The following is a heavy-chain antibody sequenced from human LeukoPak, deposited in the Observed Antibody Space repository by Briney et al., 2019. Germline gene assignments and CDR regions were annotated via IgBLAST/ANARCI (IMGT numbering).Heavy chain of an antibody. V-gene: IGHV3-7*01. J-gene: IGHJ2*01. CDR3: ARTKTEWILDL. CDR2: IRQDRDYI. D-gene: IGHD3-3*01. Sequence: GGSLRLSCTGSGVMFNVYWTSRGRKAPGVGLEWVCNIRQDRDYIFYVDSVRGRFTISRENAMNSQYLNLKSLRAEDTAVYYCARTKTEWILDLWGRGTLVTVSS. CDR1: GVMFNVYW.